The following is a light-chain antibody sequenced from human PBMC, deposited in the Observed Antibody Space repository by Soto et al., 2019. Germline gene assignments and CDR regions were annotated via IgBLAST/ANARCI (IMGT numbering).Light chain of an antibody. CDR1: QSVGSS. CDR2: GAS. Sequence: EVVLTQSPSTLSGSPGAGATLSCRASQSVGSSLAWYQQKPGQTPRVLIYGASTRAIGIPARFSGSGFGTEFTPTISSLQSEDFVVYYCQQYSNWPLLSFGGGTKVDIK. J-gene: IGKJ4*01. CDR3: QQYSNWPLLS. V-gene: IGKV3-15*01.